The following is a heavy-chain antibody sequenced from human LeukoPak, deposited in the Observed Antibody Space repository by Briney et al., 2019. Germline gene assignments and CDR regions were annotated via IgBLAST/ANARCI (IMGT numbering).Heavy chain of an antibody. CDR1: GFTFSSYS. D-gene: IGHD5-18*01. Sequence: GGSLRLSCAASGFTFSSYSMNWVRQAPGKGLEWVGFIRSKAYGGTTEYAASVKGTFTISRDDSKSIAYLQMNSLKTEDTAVYYCSRRGYDPVWSYYFDYWGQGTLVTVSS. CDR2: IRSKAYGGTT. V-gene: IGHV3-49*04. CDR3: SRRGYDPVWSYYFDY. J-gene: IGHJ4*02.